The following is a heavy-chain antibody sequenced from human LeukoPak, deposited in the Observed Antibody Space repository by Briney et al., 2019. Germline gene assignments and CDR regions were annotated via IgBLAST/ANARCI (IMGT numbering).Heavy chain of an antibody. CDR3: ARSLIPGRWYFDL. CDR1: GFTFSSFP. J-gene: IGHJ2*01. Sequence: GGSLRLSCAVSGFTFSSFPFHWVRQAPGKGLEWVAAISTDGSYKYHGDSVNGRFTISRDNPMNTLYLQMNGLRPDDTAVYYCARSLIPGRWYFDLWGRGTLVTVSS. CDR2: ISTDGSYK. V-gene: IGHV3-30*04. D-gene: IGHD3-16*01.